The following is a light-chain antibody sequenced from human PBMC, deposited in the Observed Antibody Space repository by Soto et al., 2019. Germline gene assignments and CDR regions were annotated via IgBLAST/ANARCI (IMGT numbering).Light chain of an antibody. CDR2: ATS. V-gene: IGKV3-15*01. J-gene: IGKJ4*01. CDR3: QQYGGWPLT. Sequence: EIVLTQSPATLSVSPGERATLSCRASQSVGNNFAWYHQKPGQAPRLLIFATSTRATGVPARFSGSGSGTAFTLTISSLQSEDFAVYYCQQYGGWPLTFGGGAKVEIE. CDR1: QSVGNN.